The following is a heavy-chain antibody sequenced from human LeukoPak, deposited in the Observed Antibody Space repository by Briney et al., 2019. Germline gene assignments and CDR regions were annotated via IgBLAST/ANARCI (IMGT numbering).Heavy chain of an antibody. CDR3: ARAGTSLEFDY. Sequence: GGSLRLSCAASGFTFSSYSMNWVRQAPGKGLEWVSSISSSSSYIYYADSVKGRFTISRENAKNSLYLQMNSLRAGDTAVYYCARAGTSLEFDYWGQGTLATVSS. CDR1: GFTFSSYS. J-gene: IGHJ4*02. V-gene: IGHV3-21*01. CDR2: ISSSSSYI. D-gene: IGHD6-19*01.